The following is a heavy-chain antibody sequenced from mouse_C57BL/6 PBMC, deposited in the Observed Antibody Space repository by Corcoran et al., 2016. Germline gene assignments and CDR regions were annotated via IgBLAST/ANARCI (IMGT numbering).Heavy chain of an antibody. D-gene: IGHD2-3*01. Sequence: QIQLVQSGPELKKPGETVKISCKASGYTFTTYGMSWVKQAPGKGLKWMGWINTYSGVPTYADDFKGRFAFSLETSASTAYLQINNLKNEDTATYFCARDWLLLGYAMDYWGQGTSVTVSS. J-gene: IGHJ4*01. CDR2: INTYSGVP. V-gene: IGHV9-3*01. CDR1: GYTFTTYG. CDR3: ARDWLLLGYAMDY.